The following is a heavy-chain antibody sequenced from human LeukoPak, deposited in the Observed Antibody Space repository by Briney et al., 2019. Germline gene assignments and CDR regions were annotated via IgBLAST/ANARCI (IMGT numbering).Heavy chain of an antibody. CDR2: ISAYNGNT. CDR1: GYTFTSYG. D-gene: IGHD3-9*01. Sequence: ASVTVSCKASGYTFTSYGISWVRQAPGQGLEWMGGISAYNGNTNYAQKLQGRVTITTDTSTSTAYMELRSLRSDDTAVYYCAIDEDYDILTGSGSYWGQGTLVTVSS. CDR3: AIDEDYDILTGSGSY. V-gene: IGHV1-18*01. J-gene: IGHJ4*02.